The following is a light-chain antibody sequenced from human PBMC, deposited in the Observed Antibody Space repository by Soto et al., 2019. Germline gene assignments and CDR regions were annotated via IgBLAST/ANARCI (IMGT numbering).Light chain of an antibody. Sequence: EIVLTQSPGTLSLSPGERATLSCRASKSVTNNYLAWYQQKPGQAPRLLIYGASSRATGIPDRFSGSGSGTDFTLTISRLEPEDFAVYYCQQYGSSRITFGQGTRLEIK. CDR1: KSVTNNY. CDR3: QQYGSSRIT. V-gene: IGKV3-20*01. J-gene: IGKJ5*01. CDR2: GAS.